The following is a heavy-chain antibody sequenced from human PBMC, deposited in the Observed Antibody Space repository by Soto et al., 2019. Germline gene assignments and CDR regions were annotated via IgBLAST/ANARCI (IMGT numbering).Heavy chain of an antibody. CDR1: GNIFRTAG. CDR3: TIHPQDYAWYA. Sequence: CLRLSCAASGNIFRTAGLSWVRQAPGKGLEWVGRIRSNTDGGTTDYVASVKGRFTISRDDSKNTLFLQMNSLETEDTAVYYCTIHPQDYAWYACGQATSFTLAA. CDR2: IRSNTDGGTT. D-gene: IGHD4-17*01. V-gene: IGHV3-15*01. J-gene: IGHJ5*02.